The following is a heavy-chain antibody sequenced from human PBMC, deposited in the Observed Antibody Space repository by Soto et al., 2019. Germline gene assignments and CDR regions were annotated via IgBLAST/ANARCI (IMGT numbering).Heavy chain of an antibody. CDR2: ISSSSSYI. Sequence: PGGSLRLSCAASGFTFSSYSRNWVRQAPGKGLEWVSSISSSSSYIYYADSVKGRFTISRDNAKNSLYLQMNSLRAEDTAVYYCARAFVGLWFDPWGQGTLVTVSS. CDR3: ARAFVGLWFDP. J-gene: IGHJ5*02. V-gene: IGHV3-21*01. D-gene: IGHD3-16*01. CDR1: GFTFSSYS.